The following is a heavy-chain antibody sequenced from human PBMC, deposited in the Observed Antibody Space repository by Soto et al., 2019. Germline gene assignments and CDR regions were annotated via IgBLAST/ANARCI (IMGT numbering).Heavy chain of an antibody. CDR3: ASVNRASSRAPRRYYYDSSGYRDYGMDV. J-gene: IGHJ6*02. CDR1: GGSLSGYY. D-gene: IGHD3-22*01. CDR2: INHSGST. Sequence: PSETLSLTCAVYGGSLSGYYWSWIRQPPGKGLEWIGEINHSGSTNYNPSLKSRVTISVDTSKNQFSLKLSSVTAADTAVYYCASVNRASSRAPRRYYYDSSGYRDYGMDVWGQGTTVTVSS. V-gene: IGHV4-34*01.